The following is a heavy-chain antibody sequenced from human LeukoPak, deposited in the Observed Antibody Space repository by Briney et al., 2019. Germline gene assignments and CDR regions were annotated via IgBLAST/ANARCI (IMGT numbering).Heavy chain of an antibody. Sequence: GGSLRLSCAASGFTFSSYGMHWARQAPGKGLEWLAFIKYDGTNKYYADSVKGRFTISRDNSKNTLYLQMNSLRAEDTAVYYCARWGWVYSSGWSYYYYYYMDVWGKGTTVTVSS. CDR2: IKYDGTNK. D-gene: IGHD6-19*01. CDR3: ARWGWVYSSGWSYYYYYYMDV. V-gene: IGHV3-30*02. CDR1: GFTFSSYG. J-gene: IGHJ6*03.